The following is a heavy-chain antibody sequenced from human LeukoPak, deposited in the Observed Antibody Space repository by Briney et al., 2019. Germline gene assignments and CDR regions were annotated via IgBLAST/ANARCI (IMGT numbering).Heavy chain of an antibody. V-gene: IGHV4-4*07. J-gene: IGHJ4*02. CDR1: GSSISNYY. CDR2: IFTSGST. CDR3: AKDLGGPQDY. Sequence: PSETLSLTCTVSGSSISNYYWSWIRQPAGKGLEWIGLIFTSGSTNYNPSLKSRVTMSVDTSKNQFSLKLSSVTAAAAAVYYCAKDLGGPQDYWGQGTLVTVSS. D-gene: IGHD3-16*01.